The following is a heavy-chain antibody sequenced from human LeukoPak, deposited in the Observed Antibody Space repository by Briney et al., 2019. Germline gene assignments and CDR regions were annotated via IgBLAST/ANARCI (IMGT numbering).Heavy chain of an antibody. CDR1: GYTFTSYG. V-gene: IGHV1-18*01. D-gene: IGHD3-22*01. CDR2: ISAYNGNT. Sequence: VASVKVSCKASGYTFTSYGISWVRQAPGQGLEWMGWISAYNGNTNYAQKLQGRVTMTTDTSTSTAYMELRSLRSDDTAVYYCARERGGGYYYDSSGYSFDYWGQGTLVTVS. J-gene: IGHJ4*02. CDR3: ARERGGGYYYDSSGYSFDY.